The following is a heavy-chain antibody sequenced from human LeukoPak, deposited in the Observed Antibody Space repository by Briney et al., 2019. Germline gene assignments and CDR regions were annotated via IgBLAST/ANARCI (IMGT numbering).Heavy chain of an antibody. CDR1: GGSISSGGYY. V-gene: IGHV4-31*03. CDR2: IYYSGST. Sequence: SETLSLTCTVSGGSISSGGYYWSWIRQHPGEGLEWIGYIYYSGSTYYNPSLKSRVTISVDTSKNQFSLKLSSVTAADTAVYYCARGIWYYYDSSGYLDYWGQGTLVTVSS. J-gene: IGHJ4*02. D-gene: IGHD3-22*01. CDR3: ARGIWYYYDSSGYLDY.